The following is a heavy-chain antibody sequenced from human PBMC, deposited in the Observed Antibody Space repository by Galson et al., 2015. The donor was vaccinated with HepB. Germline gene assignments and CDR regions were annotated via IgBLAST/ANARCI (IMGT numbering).Heavy chain of an antibody. Sequence: SLRLSCAASGFTFSSYAMHWVRQAPGKGLEWVAVISYDGSNKYYADSVKGRFTISRDNSKNTLYLQMNSLRAEDTAVYYCARGSYDILTGYPDYYYYGMAVWGQGTTVTVS. CDR1: GFTFSSYA. J-gene: IGHJ6*02. V-gene: IGHV3-30*04. D-gene: IGHD3-9*01. CDR2: ISYDGSNK. CDR3: ARGSYDILTGYPDYYYYGMAV.